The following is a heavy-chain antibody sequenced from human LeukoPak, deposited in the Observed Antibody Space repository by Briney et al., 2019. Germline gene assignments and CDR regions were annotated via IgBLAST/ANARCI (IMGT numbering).Heavy chain of an antibody. D-gene: IGHD6-6*01. V-gene: IGHV4-31*03. Sequence: SQTLSLTCTVSGVSISSGGYYWSWIRQPPGKDLEWLGYIYYSGSTYYNPSLKSRVTISVDTSKNQFSLKLSSVTAADTAVYYCARDLAARGGRYFDYWGQGTLVTVSS. CDR1: GVSISSGGYY. CDR3: ARDLAARGGRYFDY. J-gene: IGHJ4*02. CDR2: IYYSGST.